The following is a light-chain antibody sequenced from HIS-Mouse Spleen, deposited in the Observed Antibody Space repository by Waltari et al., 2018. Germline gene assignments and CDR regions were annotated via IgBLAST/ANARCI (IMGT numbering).Light chain of an antibody. CDR3: SSYTSSSTLV. CDR1: SSDVGGYNY. CDR2: EVS. J-gene: IGLJ3*02. V-gene: IGLV2-14*01. Sequence: QSALTQPASVSGSPGQSITISCTGTSSDVGGYNYVSWYQQHPGKAPKLMIYEVSKRPSAVFNRFSGSKSGNTASLTISGLQAEDEADYYCSSYTSSSTLVFGGGTKLTVL.